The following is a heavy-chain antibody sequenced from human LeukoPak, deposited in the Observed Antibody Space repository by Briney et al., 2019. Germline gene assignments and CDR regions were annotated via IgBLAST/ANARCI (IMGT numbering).Heavy chain of an antibody. CDR3: TTWIQLWSDRDY. D-gene: IGHD5-18*01. Sequence: GGSLRLSCAASGFTFSNAWMSWVRQAPGKGLEWVGRIKSKTDGGTTDYAAPVKGRFTISRDDSKNTLYLQMNSLKTEDTAVYYCTTWIQLWSDRDYWGQGTLVTVSS. CDR1: GFTFSNAW. CDR2: IKSKTDGGTT. J-gene: IGHJ4*02. V-gene: IGHV3-15*01.